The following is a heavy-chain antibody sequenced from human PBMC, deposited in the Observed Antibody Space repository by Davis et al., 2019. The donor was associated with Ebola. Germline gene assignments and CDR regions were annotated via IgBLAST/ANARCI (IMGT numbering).Heavy chain of an antibody. Sequence: PGGSLRLSCVASGFTFTGFWMHWVRQAPGKGLVWVSHISGNGINTNYADSVKGRFTISRDNAKNTLYLQMNSLRVEDTAVYYCARGGFYNRDAFDIWGQGTMVTVSS. CDR2: ISGNGINT. V-gene: IGHV3-74*01. D-gene: IGHD5-24*01. CDR1: GFTFTGFW. CDR3: ARGGFYNRDAFDI. J-gene: IGHJ3*02.